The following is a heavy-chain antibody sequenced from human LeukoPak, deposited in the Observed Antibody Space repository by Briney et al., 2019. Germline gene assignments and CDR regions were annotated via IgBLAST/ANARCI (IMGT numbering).Heavy chain of an antibody. J-gene: IGHJ5*02. Sequence: GASVKVSCKASGYTFTSNYMHWVRQAPGQGLEWMGVINPRGSSTMYAQRLQGRVTLTRDTSTSTDYTELSSLRPDDTAVYYCARDNSYSDSSWWFDPWGQGTPITVSS. CDR1: GYTFTSNY. CDR3: ARDNSYSDSSWWFDP. V-gene: IGHV1-46*04. CDR2: INPRGSST. D-gene: IGHD6-6*01.